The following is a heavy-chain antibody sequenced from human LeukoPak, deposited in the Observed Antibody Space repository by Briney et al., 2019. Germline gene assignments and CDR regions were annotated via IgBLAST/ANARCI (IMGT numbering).Heavy chain of an antibody. Sequence: TGGSLRLSCAASGFTFSSYCMNWVRQAPGKGLEWVADISYDGSNKNYADSVKGRFTISRDNSKNSLYVQMSSLRAEDTAVYYCARGEYYSDTSSYFDYWGQGTLVTVSS. CDR3: ARGEYYSDTSSYFDY. D-gene: IGHD3-22*01. CDR2: ISYDGSNK. J-gene: IGHJ4*02. CDR1: GFTFSSYC. V-gene: IGHV3-30*03.